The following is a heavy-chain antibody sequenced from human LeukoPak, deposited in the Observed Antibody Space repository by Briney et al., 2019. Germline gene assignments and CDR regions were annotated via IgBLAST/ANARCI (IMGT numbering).Heavy chain of an antibody. V-gene: IGHV3-23*01. CDR1: GFTFNYYA. CDR2: ISDNEGRA. D-gene: IGHD5-18*01. J-gene: IGHJ4*02. Sequence: GGSLRLSCAASGFTFNYYAMSWVRQAPGKGLEWVSGISDNEGRAYYTDSVKGRFTISRDRTKNTVYLQMHNLRADDTAVYFCARHDSFIPYWGQGTLVTVSS. CDR3: ARHDSFIPY.